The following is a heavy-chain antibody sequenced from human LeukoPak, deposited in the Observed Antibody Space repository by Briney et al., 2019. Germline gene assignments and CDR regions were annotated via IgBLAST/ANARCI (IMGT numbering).Heavy chain of an antibody. CDR3: ARGGKITMVRGVNPFGTYRNWFDP. J-gene: IGHJ5*02. D-gene: IGHD3-10*01. CDR1: GGSFSGYY. V-gene: IGHV4-34*01. CDR2: INHSGST. Sequence: PSETLSLTCAVYGGSFSGYYWGWLRQPPGKGLEWFGEINHSGSTNYNPSLKSRVTISVDTSKNQFSLKLSSVTAADTAVYYCARGGKITMVRGVNPFGTYRNWFDPWGQGTLVTVSS.